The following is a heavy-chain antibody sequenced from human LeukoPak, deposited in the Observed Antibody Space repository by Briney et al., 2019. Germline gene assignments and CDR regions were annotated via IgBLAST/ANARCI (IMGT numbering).Heavy chain of an antibody. V-gene: IGHV3-23*01. Sequence: GGSLRLSCAASGFTLSSYGMSWVRQAPGKGLEWVSAISGSGGSTYYADSVKGRFTISRDNSKNTLYLQMNSLRAEDTAVYCCAKGIDGITGFPGVYFDYWGQGTLVTVSS. J-gene: IGHJ4*02. D-gene: IGHD1-20*01. CDR1: GFTLSSYG. CDR3: AKGIDGITGFPGVYFDY. CDR2: ISGSGGST.